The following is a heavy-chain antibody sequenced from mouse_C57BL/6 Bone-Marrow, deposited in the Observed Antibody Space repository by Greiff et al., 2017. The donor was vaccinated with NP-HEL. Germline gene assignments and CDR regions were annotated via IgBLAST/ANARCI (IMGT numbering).Heavy chain of an antibody. J-gene: IGHJ4*01. Sequence: EVQLQQSGPELVKPGASVKISCKASGYSFTDYNMNWVKQSNGKSLEWIGVINPNYGTTSYNQKFKGKATLTVDQSSSTAYMQLNSLTSEDSAVYYCARKYYYGSNYAYYYAMDYWGQGTSVTVSS. CDR1: GYSFTDYN. V-gene: IGHV1-39*01. CDR2: INPNYGTT. CDR3: ARKYYYGSNYAYYYAMDY. D-gene: IGHD1-1*01.